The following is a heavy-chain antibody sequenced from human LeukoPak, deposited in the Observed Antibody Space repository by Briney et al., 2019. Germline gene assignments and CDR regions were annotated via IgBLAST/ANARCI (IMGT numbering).Heavy chain of an antibody. V-gene: IGHV1-46*03. D-gene: IGHD2-2*02. CDR2: INSSGGST. CDR3: ARVPAAIRGYYYYIDV. Sequence: ASVKDSCKASGYTFTSYFMHWVRQAPGQGLEGMGFINSSGGSTSYAQKFQGRVTMTKDTSTSTVYMELSSLRSEDPAVYYCARVPAAIRGYYYYIDVWGKGNTVTVSS. J-gene: IGHJ6*03. CDR1: GYTFTSYF.